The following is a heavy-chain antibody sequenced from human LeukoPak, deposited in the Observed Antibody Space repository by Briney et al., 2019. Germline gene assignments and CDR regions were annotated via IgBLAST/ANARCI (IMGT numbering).Heavy chain of an antibody. J-gene: IGHJ4*02. CDR3: ARGFRGPNFDY. V-gene: IGHV4-38-2*02. CDR1: GYSISSGFY. D-gene: IGHD3-10*01. CDR2: IHYSGST. Sequence: SSETLSLTCTVSGYSISSGFYWGWIRQPPGEGLQYIGSIHYSGSTFYNPSLKSRVTISVDTSKNQFSLRLSSVTAADTAVYYCARGFRGPNFDYWGQGTLVTVSS.